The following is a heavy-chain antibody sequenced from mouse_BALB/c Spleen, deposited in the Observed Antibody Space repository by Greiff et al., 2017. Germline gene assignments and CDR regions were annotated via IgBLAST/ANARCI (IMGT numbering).Heavy chain of an antibody. CDR3: GRWDELVYYYAMDY. Sequence: VQLQQSGPSLVKPSQTLSLTCSVTGDSITSGYWNWIRKFPGNKLEYMGYISYSGSTYYNPSLKSRISITRDTSKNQYYLQLNSVTTEDTATYYCGRWDELVYYYAMDYWGQGTSVTVSS. V-gene: IGHV3-8*02. D-gene: IGHD4-1*01. J-gene: IGHJ4*01. CDR1: GDSITSGY. CDR2: ISYSGST.